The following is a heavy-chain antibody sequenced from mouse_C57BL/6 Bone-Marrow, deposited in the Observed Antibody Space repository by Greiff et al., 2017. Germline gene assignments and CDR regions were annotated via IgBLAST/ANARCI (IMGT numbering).Heavy chain of an antibody. CDR1: GFNIKDDY. CDR3: TTHYGSSLFDY. D-gene: IGHD1-1*01. CDR2: IDPENGDT. J-gene: IGHJ2*01. V-gene: IGHV14-4*01. Sequence: EVQLQQSGAELVRPGASVKLSCTASGFNIKDDYMHWVKQRPEQGLEWIGWIDPENGDTEYASKFQGKATITADTSSNTAYLQLSSLTSEDTAVYYCTTHYGSSLFDYWGQGTTLTVSS.